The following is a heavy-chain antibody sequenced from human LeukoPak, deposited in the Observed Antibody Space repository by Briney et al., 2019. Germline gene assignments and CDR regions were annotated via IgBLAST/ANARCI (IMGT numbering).Heavy chain of an antibody. CDR1: GFTFSDYY. J-gene: IGHJ4*02. CDR2: IYYSGST. CDR3: ARSTTVVTPFDY. V-gene: IGHV4-59*01. D-gene: IGHD4-23*01. Sequence: GSLRLSCAASGFTFSDYYMSWIRQPPGKGLEWIGYIYYSGSTNYNPSLKSRVTISVDTSKNQFSLKLSSVTAADTAVYYCARSTTVVTPFDYWGQGTLVTVSS.